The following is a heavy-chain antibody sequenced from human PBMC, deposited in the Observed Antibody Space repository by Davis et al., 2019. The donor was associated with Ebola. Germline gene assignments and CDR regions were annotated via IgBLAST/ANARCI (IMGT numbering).Heavy chain of an antibody. CDR1: GGSFSGHY. CDR3: ARVLQEVVRLDP. CDR2: INHSGNT. J-gene: IGHJ5*02. Sequence: SETLSLTCAVYGGSFSGHYWSWIRQPPGKGLEWIGEINHSGNTNYDPSLKSRVTISVDTSKSQFSLKMRSVTAADTAVYYCARVLQEVVRLDPWGQGTLVTVSS. V-gene: IGHV4-34*01. D-gene: IGHD6-6*01.